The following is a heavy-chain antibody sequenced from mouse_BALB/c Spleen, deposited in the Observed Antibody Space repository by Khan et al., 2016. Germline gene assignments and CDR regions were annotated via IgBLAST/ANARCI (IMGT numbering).Heavy chain of an antibody. D-gene: IGHD2-1*01. CDR1: GDSITSGY. CDR2: ISYSTST. Sequence: VQLKQSGPSLVKPSQTLSLTCTVTGDSITSGYWNWIRKFPGNKLEYMGYISYSTSTYYNPSLKSRLSITRDTSKNQYYLQLNSVNSEDTATYYCASFYGNYSGYCDVWGAGTTVTDSS. CDR3: ASFYGNYSGYCDV. V-gene: IGHV3-8*02. J-gene: IGHJ1*01.